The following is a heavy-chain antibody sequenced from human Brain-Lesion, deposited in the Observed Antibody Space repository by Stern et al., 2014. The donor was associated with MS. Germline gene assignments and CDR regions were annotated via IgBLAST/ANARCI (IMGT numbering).Heavy chain of an antibody. Sequence: QMQLVQSGAEVKKTGSSVKVSCQASGNTFTNRYLHWVRQAPGQALEGMGWITPFTGNTNYAQNFQDRVTITMDMSMSTAYMDLSSLRSDDTAIYFCAEGGSXXXXXWGQGTLVTVSS. J-gene: IGHJ4*02. D-gene: IGHD3-10*01. CDR3: AEGGSXXXXX. CDR1: GNTFTNRY. CDR2: ITPFTGNT. V-gene: IGHV1-45*02.